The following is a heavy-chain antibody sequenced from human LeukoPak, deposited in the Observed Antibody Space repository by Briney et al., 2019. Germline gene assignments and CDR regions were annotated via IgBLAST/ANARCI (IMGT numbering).Heavy chain of an antibody. CDR2: IRYDGSNK. D-gene: IGHD2-21*02. V-gene: IGHV3-30*02. CDR1: GFSFSSYG. Sequence: GGSLRLSCAASGFSFSSYGMHWVRQAPGKGLEWVAFIRYDGSNKYYADSVKGRFTISRDNSKNTLYLQMNSLRSEDTAVYYCATSVVVTAIVGDQPYYFDYWGQGTLVTVSS. J-gene: IGHJ4*02. CDR3: ATSVVVTAIVGDQPYYFDY.